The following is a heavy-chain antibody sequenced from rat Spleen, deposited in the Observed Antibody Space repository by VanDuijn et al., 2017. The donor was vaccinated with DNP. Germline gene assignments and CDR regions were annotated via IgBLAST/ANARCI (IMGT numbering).Heavy chain of an antibody. CDR1: GFSLTSYG. D-gene: IGHD1-2*01. CDR2: VWNTGGI. CDR3: ARWHLYLSYFDY. Sequence: QVQLKESGPGLVQPSRTLSLTCTVSGFSLTSYGVSWVRQPPGKGLEWMGVVWNTGGIRYNSALKSRLSISKDTSKSQVLLEMNSLQTEDTAMFFCARWHLYLSYFDYWGQGVMVTVSS. J-gene: IGHJ2*01. V-gene: IGHV2-16*01.